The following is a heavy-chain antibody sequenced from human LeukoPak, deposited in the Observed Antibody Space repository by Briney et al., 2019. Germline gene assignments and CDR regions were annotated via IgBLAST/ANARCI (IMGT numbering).Heavy chain of an antibody. V-gene: IGHV4-59*01. CDR2: IYYSVST. CDR3: ARLGLRSPYYYYYFYMDV. D-gene: IGHD4-17*01. Sequence: PSETLSLTCTVSGGSISSYYWSWIRQPPGKGLEWSGYIYYSVSTNYNPSLKSRVTISVDTSKNQFSLKLSSVTAADTAVYYCARLGLRSPYYYYYFYMDVWGKGTTVTVSS. J-gene: IGHJ6*03. CDR1: GGSISSYY.